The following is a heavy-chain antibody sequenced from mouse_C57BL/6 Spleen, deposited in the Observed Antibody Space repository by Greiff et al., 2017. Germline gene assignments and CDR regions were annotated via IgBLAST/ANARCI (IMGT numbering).Heavy chain of an antibody. V-gene: IGHV1-69*01. CDR1: GYTFTSYW. Sequence: QVQLQQPGAELVMPGASVKLSCKASGYTFTSYWMHWVKQRPGQGLEWIGEIDPSDSYTNYNQKFKGKSTLTVDKSSSTAYMQLSSLTSEDSAVYYCARVGGSSYRDCDYWGQGTTLTVSS. CDR3: ARVGGSSYRDCDY. J-gene: IGHJ2*01. D-gene: IGHD1-1*01. CDR2: IDPSDSYT.